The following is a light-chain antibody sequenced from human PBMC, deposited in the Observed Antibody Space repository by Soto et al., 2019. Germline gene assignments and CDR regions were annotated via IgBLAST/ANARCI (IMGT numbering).Light chain of an antibody. CDR1: SSDVGGYNY. J-gene: IGLJ1*01. CDR2: DVS. Sequence: QCGLTQPASVSGSPGQSITISCTVTSSDVGGYNYVSWYQQHPGKAPKLMIYDVSNRPSGVSNRFSGSKSGNTASLTISGLQAEDEADYYCSSYTSSSTPLYVFGTGTKVTVL. V-gene: IGLV2-14*01. CDR3: SSYTSSSTPLYV.